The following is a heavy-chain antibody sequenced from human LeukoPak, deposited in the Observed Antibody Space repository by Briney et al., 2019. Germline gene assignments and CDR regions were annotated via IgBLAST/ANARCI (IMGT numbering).Heavy chain of an antibody. CDR3: ARAAAYYYDSSADFDY. Sequence: SETLSLTCAVYGGSFSGYYWSWIRQPPGKGLEWIGEINHSGSTNYNPSLKSRVTISVDTSKNQFSLKLSSVTAANTAVYYCARAAAYYYDSSADFDYWGQGTLVTVSS. CDR1: GGSFSGYY. D-gene: IGHD3-22*01. CDR2: INHSGST. J-gene: IGHJ4*02. V-gene: IGHV4-34*01.